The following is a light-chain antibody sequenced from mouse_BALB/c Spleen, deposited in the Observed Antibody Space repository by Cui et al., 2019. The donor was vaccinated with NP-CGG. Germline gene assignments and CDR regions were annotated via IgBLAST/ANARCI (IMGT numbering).Light chain of an antibody. J-gene: IGLJ1*01. Sequence: AVVTQESALTTSPGETVPLTCRSSNGAVTTSNYANWVQEKPDHLFTGLIGGTNNRAPGVPARFSGSLIGDKAALTITGAQTEDEAIYFCALWYSNHWVFGGGTKLTVL. CDR3: ALWYSNHWV. CDR1: NGAVTTSNY. CDR2: GTN. V-gene: IGLV1*01.